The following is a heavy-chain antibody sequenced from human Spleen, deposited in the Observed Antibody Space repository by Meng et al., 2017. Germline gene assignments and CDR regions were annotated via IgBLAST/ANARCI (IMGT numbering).Heavy chain of an antibody. V-gene: IGHV1-2*02. CDR3: ARDEEISAAGKLFGDY. J-gene: IGHJ4*02. CDR2: INPNSGGT. Sequence: ASVKVSCKASGYTFTGYYMHWVRQAPGQGLEWMGWINPNSGGTNYAQKFQGRVTMTRDTSISKAYMELSRLRSDDTAVYYCARDEEISAAGKLFGDYWGQGTLVTVSS. CDR1: GYTFTGYY. D-gene: IGHD6-25*01.